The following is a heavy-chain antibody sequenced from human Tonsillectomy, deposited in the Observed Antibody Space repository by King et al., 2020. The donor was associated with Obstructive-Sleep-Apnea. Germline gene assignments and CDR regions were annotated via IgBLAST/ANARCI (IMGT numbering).Heavy chain of an antibody. CDR2: ISYEGSNK. CDR1: GFTFSGHT. CDR3: ARIISMIVNYFDY. V-gene: IGHV3-30*04. D-gene: IGHD3-22*01. J-gene: IGHJ4*02. Sequence: VQLVESGGGVVQPGRSLRLSCAASGFTFSGHTMHWVRQAPGKGLEWVAAISYEGSNKYYADSVKGRFTVSRDNSKNTLYLQMNSLRAEDTAMYYCARIISMIVNYFDYWGQGTLVTVSS.